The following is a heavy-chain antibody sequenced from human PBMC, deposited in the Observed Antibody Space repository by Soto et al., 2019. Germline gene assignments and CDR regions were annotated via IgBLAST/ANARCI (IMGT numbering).Heavy chain of an antibody. CDR3: ARHDRYCSGCSCPPSEFDY. CDR2: IYYSGST. D-gene: IGHD2-15*01. Sequence: PSETLSLTCTVSGGSISSYYWSWIRQPPGKGLEWIGYIYYSGSTNYNPSLKSRVTISVDTSKNQFSLKLSSVTAADTAVYYCARHDRYCSGCSCPPSEFDYWGQGTLVTVSS. V-gene: IGHV4-59*08. CDR1: GGSISSYY. J-gene: IGHJ4*02.